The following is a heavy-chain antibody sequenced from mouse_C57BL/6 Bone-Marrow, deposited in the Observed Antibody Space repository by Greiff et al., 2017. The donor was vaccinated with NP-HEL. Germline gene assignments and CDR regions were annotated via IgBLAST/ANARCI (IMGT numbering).Heavy chain of an antibody. CDR1: GFTFSDYY. Sequence: EVQLKESGGGLVQPGGSLKLSCAASGFTFSDYYMYWVRQTPEKRLEWVAYISNGVGSTYYPDTVKGRFTISRDNAKNTLYLQMSRLKSEDTAMYYCARHPTVVEGGFAYWGQGTLVTVSA. CDR2: ISNGVGST. J-gene: IGHJ3*01. V-gene: IGHV5-12*01. CDR3: ARHPTVVEGGFAY. D-gene: IGHD1-1*01.